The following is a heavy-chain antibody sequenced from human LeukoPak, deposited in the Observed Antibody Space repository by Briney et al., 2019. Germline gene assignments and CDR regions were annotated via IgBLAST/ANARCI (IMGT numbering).Heavy chain of an antibody. CDR3: VSEDTAMVTLDY. Sequence: GGSLRLSCAASGSTFSSYAMHWVRQAPGKGLEWVAVISYDGSNKYYADSVKGRFTISRDNSKNTLYLQMNSLRAEDTAMYYCVSEDTAMVTLDYWGQGTLVTVSS. V-gene: IGHV3-30-3*01. CDR1: GSTFSSYA. D-gene: IGHD5-18*01. J-gene: IGHJ4*02. CDR2: ISYDGSNK.